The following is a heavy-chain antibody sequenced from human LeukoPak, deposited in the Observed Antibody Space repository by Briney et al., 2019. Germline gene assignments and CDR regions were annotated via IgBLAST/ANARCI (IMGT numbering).Heavy chain of an antibody. CDR2: ISSSSSYI. Sequence: GGSLRLSCAASGFTFSSYSMNWVRQAPGKGLEGVSSISSSSSYIYYADSVKGRFTISRDNAKNSLYLEMNSLRAEDTAVYYCARAGVPNWGLFDYWGQGTLVTVSS. CDR3: ARAGVPNWGLFDY. CDR1: GFTFSSYS. J-gene: IGHJ4*02. V-gene: IGHV3-21*01. D-gene: IGHD7-27*01.